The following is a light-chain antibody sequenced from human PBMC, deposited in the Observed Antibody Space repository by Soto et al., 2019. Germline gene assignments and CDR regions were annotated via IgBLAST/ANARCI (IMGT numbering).Light chain of an antibody. CDR2: GAS. V-gene: IGKV3-20*01. Sequence: IVLTQSPGTRSLSPGERATLSCRASQSVSSSNLGWYHQKPGQAPRLIIYGASSRATGIPDRFSGSVSGTDGTITISRLETEDGSVYYCQQYGSSTVTFGQGTKVDIK. CDR1: QSVSSSN. CDR3: QQYGSSTVT. J-gene: IGKJ1*01.